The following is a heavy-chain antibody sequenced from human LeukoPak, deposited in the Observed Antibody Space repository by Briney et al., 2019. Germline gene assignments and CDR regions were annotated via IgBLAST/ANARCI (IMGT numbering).Heavy chain of an antibody. J-gene: IGHJ4*02. Sequence: ASVKVSCKASGYTFTRYGITWVRQAPGQGLEWMGWISAYNGNTNYAQKLQGRVTMTTDTYTSTAYMELRSLRSDDTAVYYCARDAYCGGDCYDYWGQGTLVTVSS. CDR3: ARDAYCGGDCYDY. V-gene: IGHV1-18*01. D-gene: IGHD2-21*01. CDR2: ISAYNGNT. CDR1: GYTFTRYG.